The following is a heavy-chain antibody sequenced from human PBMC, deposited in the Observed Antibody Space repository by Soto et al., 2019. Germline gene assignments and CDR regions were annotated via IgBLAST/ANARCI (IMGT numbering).Heavy chain of an antibody. D-gene: IGHD3-3*01. CDR2: ISSSGSTI. Sequence: PGGSLRLSCAASGFTFSDYYMSWIRQAPGKGLEWVSYISSSGSTIYYADSVKGRFTISRDNAKNSLYLQMNSLRAEDTAVYYCARADYDFWSGYYTLLDYWGQGTLVTVSS. CDR1: GFTFSDYY. J-gene: IGHJ4*02. V-gene: IGHV3-11*01. CDR3: ARADYDFWSGYYTLLDY.